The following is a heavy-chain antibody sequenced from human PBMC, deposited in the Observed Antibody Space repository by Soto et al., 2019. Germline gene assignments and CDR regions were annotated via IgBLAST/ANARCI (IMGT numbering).Heavy chain of an antibody. CDR2: IGPESGAT. Sequence: ASVKVSCKASGYTFTGHYIHWVRQAPEQGPEWMGEIGPESGATRYAQKFQGRVTMTMDMSITTVYMELSNLSPDDTAVYYCGRGRSGQIVVFYWGQGTPVTAPQ. CDR3: GRGRSGQIVVFY. V-gene: IGHV1-2*02. CDR1: GYTFTGHY. D-gene: IGHD5-12*01. J-gene: IGHJ4*02.